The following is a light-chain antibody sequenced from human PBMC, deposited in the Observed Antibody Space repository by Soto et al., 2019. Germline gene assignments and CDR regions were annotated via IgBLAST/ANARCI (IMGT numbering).Light chain of an antibody. CDR2: GAS. CDR1: QSVSSN. CDR3: QQYNNWPPWT. Sequence: EIVMTQSPATLSVSPGERATLSCRASQSVSSNLAWYQQKPGQAPRLLIYGASIRATGIPVRFSGSGSGTEFTITISSLQSGDFAVYYCQQYNNWPPWTFGRGTKVEIK. V-gene: IGKV3-15*01. J-gene: IGKJ1*01.